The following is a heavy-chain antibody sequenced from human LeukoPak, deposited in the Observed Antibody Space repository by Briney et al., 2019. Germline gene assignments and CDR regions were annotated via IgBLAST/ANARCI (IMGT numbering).Heavy chain of an antibody. CDR1: GYTFTSYG. D-gene: IGHD3-10*01. CDR3: ARVIPLFWFGELLSNWFDP. Sequence: ASVKVSCKASGYTFTSYGISWVRQAPGQGLEWMGWISAYNGNTNYAQKLQGRVTMTTDTSTSTAYMELRSLRSDDTAVYYCARVIPLFWFGELLSNWFDPWGQGTLVIVSS. CDR2: ISAYNGNT. J-gene: IGHJ5*02. V-gene: IGHV1-18*01.